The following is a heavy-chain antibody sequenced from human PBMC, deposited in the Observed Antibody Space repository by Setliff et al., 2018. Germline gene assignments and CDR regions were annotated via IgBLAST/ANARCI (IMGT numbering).Heavy chain of an antibody. Sequence: ETLSLTCSVSGGSISNFYWSWIRQPPGKGLEWIGSISPGRSINYNPSLRSRVTISGDTSKNQISLNLSSGTAADTAVYYCARDRRDYIGAGSSEIDYYYYYYMDVWGKGTTVTVSS. CDR2: ISPGRSI. J-gene: IGHJ6*03. V-gene: IGHV4-4*08. CDR3: ARDRRDYIGAGSSEIDYYYYYYMDV. D-gene: IGHD3-10*01. CDR1: GGSISNFY.